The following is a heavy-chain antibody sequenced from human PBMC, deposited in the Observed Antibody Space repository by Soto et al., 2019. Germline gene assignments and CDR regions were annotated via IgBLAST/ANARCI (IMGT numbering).Heavy chain of an antibody. Sequence: QVQLVQSGAEVRRPGASLQVSCTASGYTFTDYHMHWVRQAPGQGLEWMAWINPKTGDTLYAQKFQGRLTLTRDKSIATVNMEMRRLRSADTAVYFCARVSHGSNWTFDSWGQGTLVTVSS. CDR2: INPKTGDT. CDR1: GYTFTDYH. D-gene: IGHD2-8*01. J-gene: IGHJ4*02. CDR3: ARVSHGSNWTFDS. V-gene: IGHV1-2*02.